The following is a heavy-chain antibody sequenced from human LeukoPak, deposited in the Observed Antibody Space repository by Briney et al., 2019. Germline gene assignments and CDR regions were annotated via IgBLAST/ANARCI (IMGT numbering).Heavy chain of an antibody. D-gene: IGHD6-19*01. V-gene: IGHV3-9*01. CDR2: ISWNSGSI. Sequence: GGSLRLSCAASGFTFDDYAMQWVRQAPGKGLEWVSGISWNSGSIGYADSVKGRFTISRDNAKNSLYLQMNSLRAEDTALYYCAKDIGSSGWYDYWGQGTLVTVSS. CDR3: AKDIGSSGWYDY. CDR1: GFTFDDYA. J-gene: IGHJ4*02.